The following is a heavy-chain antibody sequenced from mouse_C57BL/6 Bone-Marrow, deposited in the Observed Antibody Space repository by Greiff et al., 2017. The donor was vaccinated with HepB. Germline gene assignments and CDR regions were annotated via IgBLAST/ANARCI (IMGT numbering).Heavy chain of an antibody. CDR1: GYTFTSYW. J-gene: IGHJ2*01. CDR3: SRRIYYGSSYPLFNS. Sequence: VQLQQPGAELVKPGASVKMSCKASGYTFTSYWITWVKQRPGQGLEWIGDIYPGSGSTNYNEKFKSKATLTVDTSSSTAYMQLSSLTSEDSAVYFCSRRIYYGSSYPLFNSWGQGTTLPVSS. CDR2: IYPGSGST. D-gene: IGHD1-1*01. V-gene: IGHV1-55*01.